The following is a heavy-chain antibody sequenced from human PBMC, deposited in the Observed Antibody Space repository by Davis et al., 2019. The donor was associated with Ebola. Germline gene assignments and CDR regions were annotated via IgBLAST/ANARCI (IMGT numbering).Heavy chain of an antibody. Sequence: SVKVSCKASGYTFTSYGISWVRQAPGQGLEWMGGIIPIFGTANYAQKFQGRVTITADESTSTAYMELSSLRSEDTAVYYCARERHLGATYFDYWGQGTLVTVSS. CDR2: IIPIFGTA. D-gene: IGHD1-26*01. J-gene: IGHJ4*02. CDR3: ARERHLGATYFDY. V-gene: IGHV1-69*13. CDR1: GYTFTSYG.